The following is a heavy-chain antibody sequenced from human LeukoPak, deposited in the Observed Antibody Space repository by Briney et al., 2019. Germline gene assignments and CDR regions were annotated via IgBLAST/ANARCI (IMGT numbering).Heavy chain of an antibody. CDR1: GFTFDDYA. CDR2: ISGSGGST. D-gene: IGHD6-13*01. V-gene: IGHV3-23*01. J-gene: IGHJ4*02. Sequence: GGSLRLSCAASGFTFDDYAMHWVRQAPGKGLEWVSAISGSGGSTYYADSVKGRFTISRDNSKNTLYLQMNSLRAEDTAVYYCAKDQAYSSPYYFDYWGQGTLVTVSS. CDR3: AKDQAYSSPYYFDY.